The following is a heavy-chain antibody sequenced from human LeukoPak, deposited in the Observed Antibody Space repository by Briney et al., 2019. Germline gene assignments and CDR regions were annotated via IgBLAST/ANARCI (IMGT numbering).Heavy chain of an antibody. CDR3: ARFSNSSGYYLFDY. V-gene: IGHV3-7*01. J-gene: IGHJ4*02. D-gene: IGHD3-22*01. CDR2: IKQDRSEK. CDR1: GFTVNSNY. Sequence: PGGSLRLSCVTSGFTVNSNYMSWVRQAPGKGLELVANIKQDRSEKYYVDSVKGRFTISRDNAKNSLYLQMNSLRAEDTAVYYCARFSNSSGYYLFDYWGQGTLVTVSS.